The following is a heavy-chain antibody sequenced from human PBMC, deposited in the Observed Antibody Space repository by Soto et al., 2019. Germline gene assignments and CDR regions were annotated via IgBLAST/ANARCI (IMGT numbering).Heavy chain of an antibody. V-gene: IGHV1-2*02. D-gene: IGHD2-2*01. CDR3: ARDPCSSTSCYGYGMDV. CDR1: GYTFTGYY. Sequence: ASVKVSCKASGYTFTGYYMHWVRQAPGQGLEWMGWINPNSGGTNYAQKFQGRVTMTRDTSISTAYMELSRLRSDDTAVYYCARDPCSSTSCYGYGMDVWGQGTTVTVSS. CDR2: INPNSGGT. J-gene: IGHJ6*02.